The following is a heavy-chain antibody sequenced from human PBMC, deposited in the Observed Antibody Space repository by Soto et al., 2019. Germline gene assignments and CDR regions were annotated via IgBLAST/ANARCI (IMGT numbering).Heavy chain of an antibody. V-gene: IGHV1-69*13. CDR2: IVPIFGTA. Sequence: GASVKVSCKASGGTFSSYAISWVRQAPGQGLEWMGGIVPIFGTANYAQKFQGRVTITADESTSTAYMELSSLRSEDTAVYYCARRFRLATIYNYVMAVWGQGTTVTVSS. CDR1: GGTFSSYA. D-gene: IGHD5-12*01. J-gene: IGHJ6*02. CDR3: ARRFRLATIYNYVMAV.